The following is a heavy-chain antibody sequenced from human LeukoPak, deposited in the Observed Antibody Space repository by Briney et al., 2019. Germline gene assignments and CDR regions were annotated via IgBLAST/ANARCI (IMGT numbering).Heavy chain of an antibody. V-gene: IGHV3-48*01. CDR1: GFTLRTHN. D-gene: IGHD3/OR15-3a*01. CDR3: ARDWDWYKAFDY. CDR2: ISSSSTTI. Sequence: PGGSLRLSCAASGFTLRTHNMNWVRQFPGKGLEWVSYISSSSTTISYADSVKGRFTISRDNAKNSLYLLMNSLRAEDTAVYYCARDWDWYKAFDYWGQGTLVTVSS. J-gene: IGHJ4*02.